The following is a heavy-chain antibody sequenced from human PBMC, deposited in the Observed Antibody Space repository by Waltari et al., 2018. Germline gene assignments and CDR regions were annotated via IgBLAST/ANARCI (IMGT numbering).Heavy chain of an antibody. CDR1: GGSISSSSYY. CDR2: IYYSGST. D-gene: IGHD5-12*01. J-gene: IGHJ4*02. V-gene: IGHV4-39*07. CDR3: ARDLGGYDSGY. Sequence: QLQLQESGPGLVKPSETLSLTCTVSGGSISSSSYYWGWIRQPPGKGLEWIGSIYYSGSTYYNPSLKSRVTISVDTSKNQFSLKLSSVTAADTAVYYCARDLGGYDSGYWGQGTLVTVSS.